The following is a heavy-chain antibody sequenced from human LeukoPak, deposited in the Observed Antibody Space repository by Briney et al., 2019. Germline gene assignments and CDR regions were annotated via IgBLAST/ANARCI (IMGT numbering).Heavy chain of an antibody. J-gene: IGHJ4*02. Sequence: SVTVSCKASGDIFNRYGFSWVRQAPGQGLEWMGRVIPLLGTADYAQKFQDRVTITADTSATTAYMELRSLRSEDTALYFCARDGDDDILTGYFNYWGQGTLVTVSS. CDR2: VIPLLGTA. CDR1: GDIFNRYG. V-gene: IGHV1-69*04. CDR3: ARDGDDDILTGYFNY. D-gene: IGHD3-9*01.